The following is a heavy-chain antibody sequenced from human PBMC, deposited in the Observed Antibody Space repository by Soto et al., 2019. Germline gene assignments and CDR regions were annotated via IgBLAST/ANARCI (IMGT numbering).Heavy chain of an antibody. CDR3: ARIPRYSFPTSDDLAS. J-gene: IGHJ5*02. CDR1: GGTFYTYT. V-gene: IGHV1-69*15. D-gene: IGHD5-18*01. Sequence: QVQLVQSGAEVRKPGSSVQVSCKASGGTFYTYTFSWVRQAPGQGLEWMGSITPIYPTTNYAEKFQGRLTVTADGSTNTAYMELNRLTSEDTAVYYCARIPRYSFPTSDDLASWGQGTLVTVSS. CDR2: ITPIYPTT.